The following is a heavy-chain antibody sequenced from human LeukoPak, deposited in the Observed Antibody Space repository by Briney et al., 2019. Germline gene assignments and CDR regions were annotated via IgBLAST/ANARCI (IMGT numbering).Heavy chain of an antibody. Sequence: GESLKISCKGSGYSFTTYWSGWVRQMPGEGLEWMGIIYPDDSNTRYSPSFQGQVTISADKSISTAYLQWSSLKASDTAMYYCARQEGGSTTRYYYYYMDVWGKGTTVTVSS. D-gene: IGHD1-1*01. J-gene: IGHJ6*03. V-gene: IGHV5-51*01. CDR2: IYPDDSNT. CDR1: GYSFTTYW. CDR3: ARQEGGSTTRYYYYYMDV.